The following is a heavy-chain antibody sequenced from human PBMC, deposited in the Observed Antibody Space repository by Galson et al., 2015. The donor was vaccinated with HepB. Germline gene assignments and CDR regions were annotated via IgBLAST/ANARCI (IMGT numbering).Heavy chain of an antibody. CDR3: AGGEYLWGSYRYDY. V-gene: IGHV1-46*01. CDR2: INPSGGST. CDR1: GYTFTSYY. J-gene: IGHJ4*02. Sequence: SVKVSCKASGYTFTSYYMHWVRQAPGQGLEWMGIINPSGGSTSYAQKFQGRVTMTRDTSTGTVYMELSSLSSEDTAGYYCAGGEYLWGSYRYDYWGQGTLVTVSS. D-gene: IGHD3-16*02.